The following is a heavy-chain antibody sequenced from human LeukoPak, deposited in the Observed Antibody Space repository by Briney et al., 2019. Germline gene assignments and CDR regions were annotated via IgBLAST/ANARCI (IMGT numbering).Heavy chain of an antibody. CDR2: ISGSGGKT. Sequence: GGSLRLSCTVSGFTFTTYWMSWVRQPPGKGLEWGSGISGSGGKTYYADSVKGRFTISRDNFKNTLYLQMNRLRAEDTAVYYCAGATGCGGGGCPISHFYYYYQMDVWGKGTSVTVSS. J-gene: IGHJ6*03. CDR1: GFTFTTYW. V-gene: IGHV3-23*01. D-gene: IGHD2-15*01. CDR3: AGATGCGGGGCPISHFYYYYQMDV.